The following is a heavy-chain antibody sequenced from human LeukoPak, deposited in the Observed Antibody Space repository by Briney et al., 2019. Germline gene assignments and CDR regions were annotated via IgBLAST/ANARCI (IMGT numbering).Heavy chain of an antibody. V-gene: IGHV4-61*02. Sequence: SQTLSLTCTVSGGSISSGSYYWSWIRQPAGNGLEWIGRIYTSGSTNYNPSLKSRVTISVDTSKNQFSLKLSSVTAADTAVYYCARTMYYYGSGSYFFDYWGQGTLVTVSS. J-gene: IGHJ4*02. CDR1: GGSISSGSYY. D-gene: IGHD3-10*01. CDR2: IYTSGST. CDR3: ARTMYYYGSGSYFFDY.